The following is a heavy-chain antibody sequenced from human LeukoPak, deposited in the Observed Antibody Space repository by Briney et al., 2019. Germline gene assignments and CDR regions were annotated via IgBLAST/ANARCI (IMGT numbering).Heavy chain of an antibody. D-gene: IGHD6-19*01. Sequence: SETLSLTCTVSGGSISSSSYYWGWIRQPPGKGLEWIGGIYYSGSTYYNPSLKSRVTISVDTSKNQFSLKLSSVTTADTAVYYCARLAYSSGWYSDYWGQGTLVTVSS. V-gene: IGHV4-39*01. J-gene: IGHJ4*02. CDR3: ARLAYSSGWYSDY. CDR2: IYYSGST. CDR1: GGSISSSSYY.